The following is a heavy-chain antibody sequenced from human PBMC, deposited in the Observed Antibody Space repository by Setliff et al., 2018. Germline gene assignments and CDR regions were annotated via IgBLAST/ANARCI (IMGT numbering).Heavy chain of an antibody. J-gene: IGHJ4*02. CDR1: RFPFSSYG. CDR3: ATTRVWIPVLDS. Sequence: PGGSLRLSCAASRFPFSSYGMHWVRQAPGKGLEWVAVISYDGSNQNYADSVKGRFTISRDNAKNSVYLQMNSLRAEDTAIYYCATTRVWIPVLDSCGQGTLVTVSS. D-gene: IGHD5-18*01. V-gene: IGHV3-30*03. CDR2: ISYDGSNQ.